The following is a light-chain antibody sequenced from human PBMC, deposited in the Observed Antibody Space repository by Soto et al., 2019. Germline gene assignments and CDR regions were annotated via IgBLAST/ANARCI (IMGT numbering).Light chain of an antibody. CDR3: QTWGTGPWV. CDR2: LNSDGSH. CDR1: SGHSSYA. V-gene: IGLV4-69*01. Sequence: QPVLTQSPSASASLGASVKLTCTLSSGHSSYAIAWHQQQPEKGPRYLMKLNSDGSHSKGDGIPDRFSGSSSGAERCLTIPSLQSEDEADYYCQTWGTGPWVFGGGTQLTVL. J-gene: IGLJ3*02.